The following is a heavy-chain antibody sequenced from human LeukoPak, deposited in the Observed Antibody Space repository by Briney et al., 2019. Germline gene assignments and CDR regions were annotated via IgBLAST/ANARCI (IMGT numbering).Heavy chain of an antibody. V-gene: IGHV6-1*01. J-gene: IGHJ3*01. CDR1: GDSVSSNSAA. D-gene: IGHD7-27*01. CDR2: TYYRSKWYN. CDR3: ARTLGVASLDAFDV. Sequence: SQTLSLTCAIFGDSVSSNSAAWNWIRQSPSRGLEWLGRTYYRSKWYNDYAVSVTSRITINPDTSKKQFSLQLNSVTPEDTAVYYCARTLGVASLDAFDVWGQGTMVTVSS.